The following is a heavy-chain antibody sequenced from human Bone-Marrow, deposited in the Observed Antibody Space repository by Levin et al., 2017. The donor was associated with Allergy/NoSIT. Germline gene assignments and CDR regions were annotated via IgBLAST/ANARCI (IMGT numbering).Heavy chain of an antibody. J-gene: IGHJ3*02. CDR1: GGTFSSYT. Sequence: SVKVSCKASGGTFSSYTISWVRQAPGQGLEWMGRIIPILGIANYAQKFQGRVTITADKSTSTAYMELSSLRSEDTAVYYCARMSLRYFDLPDGGGDAFDIWGQGTMVTVSS. CDR3: ARMSLRYFDLPDGGGDAFDI. V-gene: IGHV1-69*02. CDR2: IIPILGIA. D-gene: IGHD3-9*01.